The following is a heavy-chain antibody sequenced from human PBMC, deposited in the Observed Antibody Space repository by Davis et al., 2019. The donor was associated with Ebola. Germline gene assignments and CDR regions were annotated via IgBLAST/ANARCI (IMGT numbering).Heavy chain of an antibody. Sequence: PGGSLRLSCAASGFTFSSYAMSWVRQAPGKGLEWVSAISGSGGSTYYADSVKGRFTISRDNSKNTLYLQMNSLRAEDTAVYYCATLGPYCSSTSCYYMDVWGKGTTVTVSS. CDR3: ATLGPYCSSTSCYYMDV. CDR1: GFTFSSYA. CDR2: ISGSGGST. D-gene: IGHD2-2*01. J-gene: IGHJ6*03. V-gene: IGHV3-23*01.